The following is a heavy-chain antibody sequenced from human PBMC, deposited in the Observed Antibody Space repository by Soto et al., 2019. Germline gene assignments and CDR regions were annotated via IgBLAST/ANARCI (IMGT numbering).Heavy chain of an antibody. Sequence: GGSLRLSCAASGFTFSSYGMHWVRQAPGKGLEWVAVIWYDGSNKYYADSVKGRFTISRDNSKNTLYLQMNSLRAEDTAVYYCARADALLGLWTRPDGDAFDIWGQGTMVTVSS. CDR1: GFTFSSYG. D-gene: IGHD2-2*01. V-gene: IGHV3-33*01. CDR2: IWYDGSNK. CDR3: ARADALLGLWTRPDGDAFDI. J-gene: IGHJ3*02.